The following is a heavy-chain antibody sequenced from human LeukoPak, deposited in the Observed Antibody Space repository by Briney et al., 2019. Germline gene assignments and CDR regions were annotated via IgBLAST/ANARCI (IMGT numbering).Heavy chain of an antibody. J-gene: IGHJ6*03. CDR1: GGTFSSYA. CDR2: IIPIFGTA. Sequence: SVKVSCTASGGTFSSYAISWVRQAPGQGLEWMGGIIPIFGTANYAQKFQGRVTITTDESTSTAYMELSSLRSEDAAVYYCARSRDGYNYYYYYMDVWGKGTTVTVSS. V-gene: IGHV1-69*05. D-gene: IGHD5-24*01. CDR3: ARSRDGYNYYYYYMDV.